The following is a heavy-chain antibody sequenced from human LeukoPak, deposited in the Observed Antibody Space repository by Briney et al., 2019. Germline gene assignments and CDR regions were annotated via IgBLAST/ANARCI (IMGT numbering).Heavy chain of an antibody. D-gene: IGHD3-10*01. CDR1: GGTFSSYA. Sequence: SVKVSCKASGGTFSSYAISWVRQAPGQGLEWMGGIIPIFGTANYAQKLQGRVTMTTDTSTSTAYMELRSLRSDDTAVYYCARSIPSRGFYYYGSGSYGPGYMDVWGKGTTVTISS. V-gene: IGHV1-69*05. CDR2: IIPIFGTA. CDR3: ARSIPSRGFYYYGSGSYGPGYMDV. J-gene: IGHJ6*03.